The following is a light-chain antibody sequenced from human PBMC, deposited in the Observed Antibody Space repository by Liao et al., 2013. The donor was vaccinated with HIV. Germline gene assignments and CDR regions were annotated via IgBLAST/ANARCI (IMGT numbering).Light chain of an antibody. CDR1: ALPKQY. V-gene: IGLV3-25*03. CDR2: KDS. J-gene: IGLJ3*02. Sequence: SYELTQPPSVSVSPGQTARITCSGDALPKQYAHWYQQKPGQAPVLVICKDSERPSGIPERFSGSSSGTTVTLTISGVRSEDEADYYCQSTDNSGTWVFGGGTKLTVL. CDR3: QSTDNSGTWV.